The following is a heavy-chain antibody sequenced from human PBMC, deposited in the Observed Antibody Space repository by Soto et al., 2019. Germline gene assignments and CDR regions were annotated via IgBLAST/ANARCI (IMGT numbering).Heavy chain of an antibody. D-gene: IGHD3-16*01. CDR3: ARGTRFYANWFER. Sequence: SETRSLTCTVSGGSISSYYWSWIRQPPGRGLECIGNIYYNVSTNYNPSLKSRVTISVDTSKNQFSLKLSSVTAADTAVYYCARGTRFYANWFERWGEGNMLTISP. CDR2: IYYNVST. V-gene: IGHV4-59*01. CDR1: GGSISSYY. J-gene: IGHJ5*02.